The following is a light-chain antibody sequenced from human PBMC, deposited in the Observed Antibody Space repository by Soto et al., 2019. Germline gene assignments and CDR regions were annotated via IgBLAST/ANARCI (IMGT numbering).Light chain of an antibody. V-gene: IGLV2-14*01. J-gene: IGLJ1*01. CDR2: EVS. CDR1: SSDVGGYNY. CDR3: SSYTSSSTLV. Sequence: QSVLSQPASVSGSPGQSITTTCTVTSSDVGGYNYVSWYQQHPGKAPKLMIYEVSNRPSGVSNRFSGSKSGNTASLTISGLQAEDGADYYCSSYTSSSTLVFGTGTKVTVL.